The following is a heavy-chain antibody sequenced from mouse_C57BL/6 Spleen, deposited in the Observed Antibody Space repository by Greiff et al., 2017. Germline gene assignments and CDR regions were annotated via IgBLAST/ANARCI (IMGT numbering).Heavy chain of an antibody. V-gene: IGHV1-72*01. Sequence: VQLQQPGAELVKPGASVKLSCKASGYTFTSYWMHWVKQRPGRGLEWIGRIDPNSGGTTYNEKFKSKATLTVDKPSSTAYMQLSSLTSEDSAVYYCAREGDGYYVRYLDVWGTGTTVTVSS. J-gene: IGHJ1*03. CDR2: IDPNSGGT. D-gene: IGHD2-3*01. CDR1: GYTFTSYW. CDR3: AREGDGYYVRYLDV.